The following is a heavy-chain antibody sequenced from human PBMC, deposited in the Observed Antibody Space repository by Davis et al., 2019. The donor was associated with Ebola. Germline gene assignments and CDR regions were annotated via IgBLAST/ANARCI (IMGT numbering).Heavy chain of an antibody. CDR3: ARVGVILPNYYYYGMDV. V-gene: IGHV4-4*02. CDR2: INHSGST. J-gene: IGHJ6*02. D-gene: IGHD2-15*01. Sequence: SETLSLTCAVSGGSISSSNWWSWVRQPPGKGLEWIGEINHSGSTNYNPSLKSRVTISVDTSKNQFSLKLSSVTAADTAVYYCARVGVILPNYYYYGMDVWGQGTTVTVSS. CDR1: GGSISSSNW.